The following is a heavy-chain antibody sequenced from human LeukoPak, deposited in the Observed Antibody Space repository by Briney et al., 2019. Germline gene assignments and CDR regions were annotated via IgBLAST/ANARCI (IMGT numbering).Heavy chain of an antibody. J-gene: IGHJ4*02. Sequence: SQTLSLTCAMSGDSVSSNSAAWNWIRQSPSRGLEWLGRTYYRSKWYNDYAVSVRSRITINPDTSKNQFSLQLNSVTPEDTAVYYCARDNVGYSSVPHYFDYWGQGTLVTVSS. CDR1: GDSVSSNSAA. V-gene: IGHV6-1*01. CDR3: ARDNVGYSSVPHYFDY. CDR2: TYYRSKWYN. D-gene: IGHD6-19*01.